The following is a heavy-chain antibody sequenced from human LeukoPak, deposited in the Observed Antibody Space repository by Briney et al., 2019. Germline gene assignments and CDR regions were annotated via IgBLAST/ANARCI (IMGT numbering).Heavy chain of an antibody. Sequence: PGGSLRLSCAASGFAFSSYWMHWVRQAPGKGLVWVSRINSDGSSTSYADSVKGRFTISRDNAKNSLYLQMNSLRAEDTAVYYCARDAHYDFWSGYYSTWPLGYWGQGTLITVSS. V-gene: IGHV3-74*01. CDR3: ARDAHYDFWSGYYSTWPLGY. J-gene: IGHJ4*02. CDR1: GFAFSSYW. CDR2: INSDGSST. D-gene: IGHD3-3*01.